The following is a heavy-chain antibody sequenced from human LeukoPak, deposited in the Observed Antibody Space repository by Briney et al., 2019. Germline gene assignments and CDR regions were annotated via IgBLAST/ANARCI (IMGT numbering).Heavy chain of an antibody. Sequence: GGPLRLSCAASGFTFSSYWMHWVRQAPGKGLVWVSRINSDGSSTSYADSVKGRFTISRDNAKNTLYLQMNSLRAEDTAVYYCVSGSGYYLDYWGQGTLVTVSS. V-gene: IGHV3-74*01. CDR2: INSDGSST. CDR1: GFTFSSYW. CDR3: VSGSGYYLDY. D-gene: IGHD3-22*01. J-gene: IGHJ4*02.